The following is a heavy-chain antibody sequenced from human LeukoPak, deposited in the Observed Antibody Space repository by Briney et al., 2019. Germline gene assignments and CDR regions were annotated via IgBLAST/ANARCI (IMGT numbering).Heavy chain of an antibody. CDR2: ILNIGST. CDR3: ARHVTVASRGFDY. Sequence: PSETLTLICTVSGGSISRYYWSWLRQPPGKGLEWIGYILNIGSTNYNPSLKSRVTISVDTSKNQFSLKLSSVTAADTAVYYCARHVTVASRGFDYWGQGTLVTVSS. V-gene: IGHV4-59*08. J-gene: IGHJ4*02. CDR1: GGSISRYY. D-gene: IGHD5-12*01.